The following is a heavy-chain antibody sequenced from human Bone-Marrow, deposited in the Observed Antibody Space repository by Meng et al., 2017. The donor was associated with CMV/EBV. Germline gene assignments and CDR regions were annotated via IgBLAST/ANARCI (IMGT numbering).Heavy chain of an antibody. CDR2: VFSSGGT. D-gene: IGHD7-27*01. CDR3: ARGLTRAAFDL. Sequence: SETLSLTCTVSGASISSQSYHWGWIRQPPGKGPEWIGNVFSSGGTYYNTSLKSRVTVSADMSKNEFSLKLTSVTAADTGVYYCARGLTRAAFDLWGQGAMVPVSS. V-gene: IGHV4-39*01. J-gene: IGHJ3*01. CDR1: GASISSQSYH.